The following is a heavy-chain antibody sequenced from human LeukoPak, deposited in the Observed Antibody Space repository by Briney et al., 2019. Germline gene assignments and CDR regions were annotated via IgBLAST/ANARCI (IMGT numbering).Heavy chain of an antibody. D-gene: IGHD2-15*01. CDR3: AKGSWSEGYYYYYYMDV. J-gene: IGHJ6*03. CDR1: GGSISSYY. Sequence: TSETLSLTCTVSGGSISSYYWSWIRQPPGKGLEWIGYIYYSGSTNYNPSLKSRVTISVDTSKNQFSLKLSSVTAADTAVYYCAKGSWSEGYYYYYYMDVWGKGTTVTISS. CDR2: IYYSGST. V-gene: IGHV4-59*08.